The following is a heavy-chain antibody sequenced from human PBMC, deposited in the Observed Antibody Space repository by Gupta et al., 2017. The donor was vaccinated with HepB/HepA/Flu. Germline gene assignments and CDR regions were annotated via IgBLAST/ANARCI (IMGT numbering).Heavy chain of an antibody. D-gene: IGHD2-2*01. J-gene: IGHJ4*02. CDR1: GFTFSSYE. V-gene: IGHV3-48*03. CDR3: ARDHCSSTSCYVDY. CDR2: ISSSGSTI. Sequence: EVQLVESGGGLVQPGGSLRLSCAASGFTFSSYEMNWVRQAPGKGLEWVSYISSSGSTIYYADSVKGRFTISRDNAKNSLYLQMNSLRAEDTAVYYCARDHCSSTSCYVDYWGQGTLVTVSS.